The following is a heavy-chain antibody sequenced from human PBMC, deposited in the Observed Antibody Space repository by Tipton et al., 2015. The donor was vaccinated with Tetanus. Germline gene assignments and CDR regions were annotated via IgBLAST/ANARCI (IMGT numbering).Heavy chain of an antibody. CDR1: GGSFSTYI. CDR2: IIPIFGTI. D-gene: IGHD6-13*01. CDR3: ARSPLGYSTSWYYFDY. J-gene: IGHJ4*02. V-gene: IGHV1-69*06. Sequence: QSGAEVKKPGSSVKVSCKTSGGSFSTYITSWVRQAPGQGLEWMGGIIPIFGTITYAQKFQGRVTITADRSTNTAYMELNSLRSEDTAVYYCARSPLGYSTSWYYFDYWGQGTLVSVSS.